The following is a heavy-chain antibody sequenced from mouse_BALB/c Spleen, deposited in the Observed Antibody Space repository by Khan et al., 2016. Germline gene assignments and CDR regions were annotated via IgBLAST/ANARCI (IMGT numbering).Heavy chain of an antibody. J-gene: IGHJ3*01. D-gene: IGHD1-1*01. Sequence: EVKLLESGGGLVQPGGSLKLSCAASGFDFSRYWMSWVRQAPGKGLEWIGEINPDSSTINYTPSLKDKFIISRDNAKNTLYLHMSKVRSEDTALSYCSSAGYYVYLAYWGQGTMVTVSS. CDR2: INPDSSTI. CDR3: SSAGYYVYLAY. CDR1: GFDFSRYW. V-gene: IGHV4-1*02.